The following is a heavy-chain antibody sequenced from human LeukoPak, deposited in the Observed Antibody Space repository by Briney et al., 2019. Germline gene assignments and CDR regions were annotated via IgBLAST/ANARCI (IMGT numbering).Heavy chain of an antibody. J-gene: IGHJ3*02. V-gene: IGHV3-64*01. D-gene: IGHD3-9*01. CDR1: GFTFSSYA. CDR3: AGVGYDILTGYYTLGAFDI. CDR2: ISSNGGST. Sequence: GGSLRLSCAASGFTFSSYAMHWVRQAPGKGLEYVSAISSNGGSTYYANSVKGRFTISRDNSKNTLYLRMGSLRAEDMAVYYCAGVGYDILTGYYTLGAFDIWGQGTMVTVSS.